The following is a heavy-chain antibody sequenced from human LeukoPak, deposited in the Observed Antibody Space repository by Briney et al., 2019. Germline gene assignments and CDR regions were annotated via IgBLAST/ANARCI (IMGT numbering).Heavy chain of an antibody. CDR3: TRGRLPADAFDV. V-gene: IGHV1-18*01. D-gene: IGHD2-2*01. CDR1: GYTFTTFG. CDR2: NSTYNSNI. J-gene: IGHJ3*01. Sequence: ASVTVSCKASGYTFTTFGFTWVRQAPGQGLEWLGWNSTYNSNINYAQTRQDRLTLTTDTSTSTAYMELSSLRFDDTAMYYCTRGRLPADAFDVWGQGTLVTVSS.